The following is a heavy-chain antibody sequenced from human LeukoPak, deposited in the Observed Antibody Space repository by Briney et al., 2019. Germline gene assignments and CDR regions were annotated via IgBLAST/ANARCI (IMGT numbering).Heavy chain of an antibody. J-gene: IGHJ4*02. V-gene: IGHV3-23*01. D-gene: IGHD2-15*01. CDR1: GFTFSSYA. CDR2: VSGSGGGT. Sequence: GESLSLSCEASGFTFSSYAMRWVRQAPGRGLEWVSGVSGSGGGTYYTDSVKGRFPISRGHSKNTLFLQMNSLHVGDTAVYFCANLRGRGAYTSSVASCYTHWWQGTLVTVSP. CDR3: ANLRGRGAYTSSVASCYTH.